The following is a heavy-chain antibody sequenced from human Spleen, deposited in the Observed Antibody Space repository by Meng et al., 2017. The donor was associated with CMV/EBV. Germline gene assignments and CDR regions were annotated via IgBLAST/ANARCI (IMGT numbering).Heavy chain of an antibody. Sequence: GGSLRLSCAASGFTFSSYGMHWVRQAPGKGLEWVAVIWYDGSNKYYADSVKGRFTISRDNSKNTLYLQMNSLRAEDTAVYYCATWITPNPDPRLAAGGGWRGMDVWGQGTTVTVSS. V-gene: IGHV3-33*01. CDR1: GFTFSSYG. D-gene: IGHD6-13*01. J-gene: IGHJ6*02. CDR3: ATWITPNPDPRLAAGGGWRGMDV. CDR2: IWYDGSNK.